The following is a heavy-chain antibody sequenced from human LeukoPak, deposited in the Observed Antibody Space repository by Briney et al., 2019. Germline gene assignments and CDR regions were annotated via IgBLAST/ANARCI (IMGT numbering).Heavy chain of an antibody. V-gene: IGHV3-66*01. CDR2: IYSGGST. CDR1: GFTVSSNY. J-gene: IGHJ4*02. Sequence: GGSLRLSCAASGFTVSSNYMSWVRQAPGKGLEWVSVIYSGGSTYYADSVKGRFTISRDNSKNTLYLQMNSLRAEDTAVYYCAKTTWFGDPTPRRLDYWGQGTLVTVSS. D-gene: IGHD3-10*01. CDR3: AKTTWFGDPTPRRLDY.